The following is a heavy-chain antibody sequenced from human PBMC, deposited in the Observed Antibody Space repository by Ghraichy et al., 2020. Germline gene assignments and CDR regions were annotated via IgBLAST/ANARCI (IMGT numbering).Heavy chain of an antibody. Sequence: SVKVSCKASGGTFSSYTISWVRQAPGQGLEWMGRIIPILGIANYAQKFQGRVTITADKSTSTAYMELSSLRSEDTAVYYCARGISYDILTGPSDYYYYYGMDVWGQGTTVTVSS. CDR3: ARGISYDILTGPSDYYYYYGMDV. V-gene: IGHV1-69*02. D-gene: IGHD3-9*01. J-gene: IGHJ6*02. CDR2: IIPILGIA. CDR1: GGTFSSYT.